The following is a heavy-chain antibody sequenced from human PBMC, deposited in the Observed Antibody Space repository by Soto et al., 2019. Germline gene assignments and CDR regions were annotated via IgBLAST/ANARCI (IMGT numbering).Heavy chain of an antibody. Sequence: GGSLRLSCAASGFTVSSNYMSWVRQAPGKGLEWVSVIYSGGSTYYADSVKGRFTISRDNSKNTLYLQMNSLRAEDTAVYYCARDSTPGSTVTTDVYKDYWGQGTLVTVSS. D-gene: IGHD4-17*01. V-gene: IGHV3-66*01. J-gene: IGHJ4*02. CDR3: ARDSTPGSTVTTDVYKDY. CDR2: IYSGGST. CDR1: GFTVSSNY.